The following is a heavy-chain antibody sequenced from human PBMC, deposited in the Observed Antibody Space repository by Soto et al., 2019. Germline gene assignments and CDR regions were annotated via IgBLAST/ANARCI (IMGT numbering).Heavy chain of an antibody. D-gene: IGHD3-3*01. CDR3: ARVFWSGSPYYYYGMDV. V-gene: IGHV3-30*03. CDR1: AITFSTYG. Sequence: QMQLVESGGGVVQPGRSLRLSCAASAITFSTYGMYWARQAPGKGLEWVAVISHDGSNNYYADSVKGRFTISRDNSKNTLYLQMNSLRAEETAVYFCARVFWSGSPYYYYGMDVWGQGTTVTVSS. J-gene: IGHJ6*02. CDR2: ISHDGSNN.